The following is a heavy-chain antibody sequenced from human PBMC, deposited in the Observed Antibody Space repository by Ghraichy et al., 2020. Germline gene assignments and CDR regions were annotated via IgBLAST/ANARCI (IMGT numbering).Heavy chain of an antibody. J-gene: IGHJ1*01. CDR3: ARVLHCSGGSCYTGRPEYFQF. Sequence: ASVKVSCKASGYTFTSYDINWVRQATGQGLEWMGWMNPNSGNTGYAQKFQGRVNMTRNTSISTVYMELSSLRSEDTAVYYCARVLHCSGGSCYTGRPEYFQFWGQGTVVIVSS. CDR2: MNPNSGNT. V-gene: IGHV1-8*01. D-gene: IGHD2-15*01. CDR1: GYTFTSYD.